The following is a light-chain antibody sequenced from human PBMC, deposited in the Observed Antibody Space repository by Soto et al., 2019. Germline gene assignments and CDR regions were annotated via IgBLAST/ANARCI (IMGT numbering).Light chain of an antibody. Sequence: EIVLTQSPGTLSLSPGERASLSCRASQIVSSSYLAWYQQKPGQAPRLLIYGASSRATGIPPRFSGSGSGTDFTLTISSLEPEDSAVYYCQQRHMWPITFGQGTRLEI. J-gene: IGKJ5*01. CDR2: GAS. CDR1: QIVSSSY. CDR3: QQRHMWPIT. V-gene: IGKV3D-20*02.